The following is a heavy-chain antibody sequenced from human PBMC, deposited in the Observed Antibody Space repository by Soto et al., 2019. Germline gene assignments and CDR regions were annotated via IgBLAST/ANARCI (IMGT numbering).Heavy chain of an antibody. J-gene: IGHJ3*02. V-gene: IGHV4-59*08. Sequence: QVQLQESSPGLVKPSETLSLTCTVSGGSISSYHWSWIRQPPGKGLEWIGYIYYSGSTSYNPSLKSRVTISVDTSKNQFSLKLTSVTAADTAVYYCARHIRPFISMSRAFDIWGQGTMVTVSS. CDR3: ARHIRPFISMSRAFDI. CDR2: IYYSGST. D-gene: IGHD3-3*02. CDR1: GGSISSYH.